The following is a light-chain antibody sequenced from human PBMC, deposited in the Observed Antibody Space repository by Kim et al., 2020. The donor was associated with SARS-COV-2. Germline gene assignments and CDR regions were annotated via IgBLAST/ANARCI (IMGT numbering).Light chain of an antibody. CDR1: KSVSSY. J-gene: IGKJ4*01. Sequence: SLYEGERAAVTLWYSKSVSSYLAWYQQKPGQAPRTLSYEAATRATGIPARFSGSGSGIDCTLTISSLEPEDVAVYYCQHSSNWPLTFGGGTKVEI. V-gene: IGKV3-11*01. CDR3: QHSSNWPLT. CDR2: EAA.